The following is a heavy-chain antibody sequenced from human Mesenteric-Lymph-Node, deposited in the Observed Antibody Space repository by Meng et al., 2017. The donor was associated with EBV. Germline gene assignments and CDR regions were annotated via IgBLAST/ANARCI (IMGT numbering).Heavy chain of an antibody. J-gene: IGHJ4*02. Sequence: QGQLQTPGPGLVKPSETLSLTFPVFGAAVISGRHYWSWIRQPPGKGLEWIGYVYYSGTTDYNPSLKSRVAISVDTSKNQVSLKMYSVTAADTATYYYARATTWGGGEDYWGQGTLVTVSS. CDR1: GAAVISGRHY. CDR3: ARATTWGGGEDY. V-gene: IGHV4-61*01. D-gene: IGHD3-16*01. CDR2: VYYSGTT.